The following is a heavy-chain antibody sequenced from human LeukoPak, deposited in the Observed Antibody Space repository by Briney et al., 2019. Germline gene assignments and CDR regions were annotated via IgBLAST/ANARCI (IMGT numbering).Heavy chain of an antibody. CDR3: AKLQHDYGDYELDY. J-gene: IGHJ4*02. CDR1: GYTFTSYD. V-gene: IGHV1-8*01. Sequence: ASVKVSCKASGYTFTSYDINWVRQAIGQGLEWMGWMNPNSGNTGYAQKFQGRVTMTRNTSISTAYMELSSLRSEDTAVYYCAKLQHDYGDYELDYWGQGTLVTVSS. D-gene: IGHD4-17*01. CDR2: MNPNSGNT.